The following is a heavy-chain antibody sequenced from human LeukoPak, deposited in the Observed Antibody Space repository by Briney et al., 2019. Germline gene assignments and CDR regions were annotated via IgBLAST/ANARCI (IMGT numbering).Heavy chain of an antibody. V-gene: IGHV3-30*02. CDR1: GFTFSSYG. CDR2: IRYDGSNK. CDR3: AKVSGGSSSGY. D-gene: IGHD6-6*01. J-gene: IGHJ4*02. Sequence: GSLRLSCAASGFTFSSYGMHWVRQAPGKGLEWVAFIRYDGSNKCYADSVKGRFTISRDNSKNTLYLQMNSLRAEDTAVYYCAKVSGGSSSGYWGQGTLVTVSS.